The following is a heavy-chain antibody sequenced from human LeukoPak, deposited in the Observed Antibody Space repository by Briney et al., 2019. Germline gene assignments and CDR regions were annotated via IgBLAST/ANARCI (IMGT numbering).Heavy chain of an antibody. Sequence: GGSLRLSYAASGFIFSRHWMHWVRQAPGEGLVCVARIKKDDTYRDYADSVKGRFTISRDNAKNTLYLQMNSLRVEDTARYYCVRDDDIYGFDYWGQGTVVTVSS. CDR2: IKKDDTYR. D-gene: IGHD3-3*02. V-gene: IGHV3-74*01. CDR1: GFIFSRHW. J-gene: IGHJ4*02. CDR3: VRDDDIYGFDY.